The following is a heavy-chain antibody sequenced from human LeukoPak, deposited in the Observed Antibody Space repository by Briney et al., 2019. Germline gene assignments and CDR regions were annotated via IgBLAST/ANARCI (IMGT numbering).Heavy chain of an antibody. D-gene: IGHD3-9*01. CDR1: GFTVSSNY. Sequence: GGSLRLSCAASGFTVSSNYMSWVRQAPGKGLEWVSVIYSGGSTYYADSVKGRFTISRGNSKNTLYLQMNSLRAEDTAVYYCARDYDILTGQNWFDPWGQGTLVTVSS. CDR3: ARDYDILTGQNWFDP. V-gene: IGHV3-66*01. CDR2: IYSGGST. J-gene: IGHJ5*02.